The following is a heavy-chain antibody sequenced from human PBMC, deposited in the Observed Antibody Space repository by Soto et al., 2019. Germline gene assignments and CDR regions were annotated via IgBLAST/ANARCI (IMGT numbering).Heavy chain of an antibody. J-gene: IGHJ6*02. Sequence: PGGSLRLSCAASGFTFSSYTMNWVRQAPGKGLEWVSSITSISTYIYYADSVKGRFTISRDNTKNSLYLQMNSLRAEDTAVYYCARDLGYNSSWNVYYYYGMDVWGQGTTVTVSS. CDR3: ARDLGYNSSWNVYYYYGMDV. D-gene: IGHD6-13*01. CDR1: GFTFSSYT. CDR2: ITSISTYI. V-gene: IGHV3-21*01.